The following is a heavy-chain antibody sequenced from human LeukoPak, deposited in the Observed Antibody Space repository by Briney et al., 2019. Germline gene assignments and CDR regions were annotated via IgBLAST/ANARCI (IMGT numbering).Heavy chain of an antibody. CDR2: IRYDGSNK. Sequence: GGSLRLSCAASGFTFSSYGMHCVRQAPGKGLEWVAFIRYDGSNKYYADSVKGRFTISRDISKNTLFLQMNSLRPEDTALYYCAILWGYGDNNYLDYWGQGTLVTVSS. D-gene: IGHD4-17*01. J-gene: IGHJ4*02. CDR1: GFTFSSYG. CDR3: AILWGYGDNNYLDY. V-gene: IGHV3-30*02.